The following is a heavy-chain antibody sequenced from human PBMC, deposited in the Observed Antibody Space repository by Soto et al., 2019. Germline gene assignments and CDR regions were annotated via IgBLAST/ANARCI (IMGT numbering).Heavy chain of an antibody. CDR1: GFTFSSYA. CDR3: AREADDFWSGYYRYYIYV. V-gene: IGHV3-23*01. J-gene: IGHJ6*03. CDR2: VSGSGGST. Sequence: EVQLLESGGGLVQPGGSLRLSCAASGFTFSSYAMSWVRQAPGKGLEWVSVVSGSGGSTYYADSVKGRFTISRDNSKSTLYLQMNSLRAEDTAVYYCAREADDFWSGYYRYYIYVWGKGTTVTVSS. D-gene: IGHD3-3*01.